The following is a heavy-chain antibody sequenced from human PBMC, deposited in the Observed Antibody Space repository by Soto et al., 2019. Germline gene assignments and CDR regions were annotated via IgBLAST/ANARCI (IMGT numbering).Heavy chain of an antibody. V-gene: IGHV1-69*13. Sequence: ASVKVSCKASGYTFTRYGISWVRQAPGQGLEWMGGIIPIFGTANYAQKFQGRVTITADESTSTAYMELSSLRSEDTAVYYCARAFPRFGESHAFDIWGQGTMVTV. CDR1: GYTFTRYG. CDR3: ARAFPRFGESHAFDI. J-gene: IGHJ3*02. CDR2: IIPIFGTA. D-gene: IGHD3-10*01.